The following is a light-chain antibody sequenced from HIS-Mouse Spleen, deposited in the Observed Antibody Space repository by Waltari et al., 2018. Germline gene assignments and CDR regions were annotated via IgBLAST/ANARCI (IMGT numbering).Light chain of an antibody. CDR2: EDS. Sequence: TARITCSGDALPKKYAYWYQQKSGQAPVLVIYEDSKRPSGIPERFPGSSSGTMATLTISGAQVEDEADYYCYSTDSSGNHRVFGGGTKLTVL. CDR3: YSTDSSGNHRV. V-gene: IGLV3-10*01. J-gene: IGLJ2*01. CDR1: ALPKKY.